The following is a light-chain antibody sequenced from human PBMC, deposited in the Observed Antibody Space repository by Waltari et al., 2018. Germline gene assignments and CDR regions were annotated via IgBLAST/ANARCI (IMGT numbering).Light chain of an antibody. CDR1: SLRRYY. V-gene: IGLV3-19*01. CDR2: GKN. CDR3: NSRDSNNNRVF. J-gene: IGLJ2*01. Sequence: SSELTQDPAVSVALGQTVSITGQGDSLRRYYARWYQQKPRQAPLLGIYGKNSRPSGIPDRFSGSSSGNTASLTITGAQAEAEADYFCNSRDSNNNRVFFGGGTKLTVL.